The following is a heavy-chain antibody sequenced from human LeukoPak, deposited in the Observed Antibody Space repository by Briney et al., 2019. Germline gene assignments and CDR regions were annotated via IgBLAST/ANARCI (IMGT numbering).Heavy chain of an antibody. D-gene: IGHD6-19*01. CDR3: VRGMAVAGIYLY. CDR1: GYTFSNCG. J-gene: IGHJ4*01. Sequence: ASVKVSCKTSGYTFSNCGISWVRQAPGQGLEWMGWIGRDGDDRKYAAKVQGRVTMTKDTSTSTAYMELRSLTSDDTAVYYCVRGMAVAGIYLYWGQGTLVTVSS. V-gene: IGHV1-18*01. CDR2: IGRDGDDR.